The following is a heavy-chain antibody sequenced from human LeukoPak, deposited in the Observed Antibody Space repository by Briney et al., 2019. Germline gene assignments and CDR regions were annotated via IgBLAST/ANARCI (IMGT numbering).Heavy chain of an antibody. CDR2: ISSSGTSI. D-gene: IGHD3-10*01. CDR1: GFTFSAYN. V-gene: IGHV3-21*01. J-gene: IGHJ6*02. Sequence: PGGSLRLSCAASGFTFSAYNMNWVRQAPGKGLEWVSSISSSGTSIYYAGSSKGRFTISRDNAKNSQYLQMNSLRAEDTAVYYCARHTGPYYSSGSYGLDVWGQGTTVIISS. CDR3: ARHTGPYYSSGSYGLDV.